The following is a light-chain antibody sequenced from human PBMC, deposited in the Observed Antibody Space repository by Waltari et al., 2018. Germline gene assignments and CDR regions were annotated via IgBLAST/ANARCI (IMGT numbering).Light chain of an antibody. CDR1: SSNIGSNT. CDR2: SNR. V-gene: IGLV1-44*01. Sequence: QSVLTQPPSASGTPGQRVTISCSGSSSNIGSNTVNWYQQLPGTAPKLLIYSNRGRPSGVPDRFSGSKSGTSAFLAISGLQSEDEADYYCAAWDDSLNGAVFGGGTPLTVL. J-gene: IGLJ7*01. CDR3: AAWDDSLNGAV.